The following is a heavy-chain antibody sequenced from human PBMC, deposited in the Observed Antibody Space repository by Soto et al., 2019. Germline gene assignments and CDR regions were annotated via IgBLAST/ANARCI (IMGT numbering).Heavy chain of an antibody. J-gene: IGHJ4*02. CDR3: AKERVQVGANPTYFFDY. D-gene: IGHD1-26*01. CDR1: GCSFSSYA. CDR2: ISGSGGST. Sequence: GGSLRLSCAVSGCSFSSYAMSWVRQAPGKGLEWVSAISGSGGSTYYADSVKGRFTISRDNSKNTLYLQMNSLRAEDTAVYYCAKERVQVGANPTYFFDYWGQGTLVTVSS. V-gene: IGHV3-23*01.